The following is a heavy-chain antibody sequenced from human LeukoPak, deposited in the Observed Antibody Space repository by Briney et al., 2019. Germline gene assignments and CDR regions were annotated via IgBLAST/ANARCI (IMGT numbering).Heavy chain of an antibody. J-gene: IGHJ4*02. D-gene: IGHD3-16*01. V-gene: IGHV1-18*01. CDR3: ARDQDPRIGVFGY. CDR2: ISAYNGNT. CDR1: GYTFTSYG. Sequence: ASVKVSCKASGYTFTSYGISRMRQAPGQGLEWMGWISAYNGNTNYAQKLQGRVTMTTDTSTSTAHMELRSLRSDDTAVYYCARDQDPRIGVFGYWGQGTLVTVSS.